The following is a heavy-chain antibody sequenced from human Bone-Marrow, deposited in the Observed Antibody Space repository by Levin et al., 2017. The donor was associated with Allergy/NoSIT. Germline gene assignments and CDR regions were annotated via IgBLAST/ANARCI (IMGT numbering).Heavy chain of an antibody. CDR1: GFTFSSYA. CDR2: ISYDGSNK. V-gene: IGHV3-30*04. Sequence: LSLTCAASGFTFSSYAMHWVRQAPGKGLEWVAVISYDGSNKYYADSVKGRFTISRDNSKNTLYLQMNSLRAEDTAVYYCARDLIAAAGTDYYYGMDVWGQGTTVTVSS. D-gene: IGHD6-13*01. CDR3: ARDLIAAAGTDYYYGMDV. J-gene: IGHJ6*02.